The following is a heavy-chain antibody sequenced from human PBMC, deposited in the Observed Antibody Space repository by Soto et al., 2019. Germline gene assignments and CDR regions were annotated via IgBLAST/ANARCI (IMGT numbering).Heavy chain of an antibody. D-gene: IGHD2-15*01. V-gene: IGHV4-39*01. J-gene: IGHJ6*02. Sequence: PSETLSLTCTVSSAPVSSTTYTRGWIRQPPGKGLEWVASVYYGGRSYYKPSLNSRVTISVDTSKNQFSLKMTSVTAADTAVYYCAILNGSCIRGICHGHYAMDVWGQGTTVTVSS. CDR3: AILNGSCIRGICHGHYAMDV. CDR2: VYYGGRS. CDR1: SAPVSSTTYT.